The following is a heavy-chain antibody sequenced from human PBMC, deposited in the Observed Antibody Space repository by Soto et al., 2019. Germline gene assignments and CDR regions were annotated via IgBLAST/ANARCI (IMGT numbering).Heavy chain of an antibody. CDR3: ARHPYGGYYWYLDL. D-gene: IGHD4-17*01. CDR2: INPDDSDT. V-gene: IGHV5-51*01. J-gene: IGHJ2*01. CDR1: GYTFSSYW. Sequence: GGSLKISCQGFGYTFSSYWVGGVRPMPGKGLEWMGIINPDDSDTRYSPTFQGQVTISADKSITTAYLQWSSLKASDTAMYYCARHPYGGYYWYLDLWGRGSLVTSPQ.